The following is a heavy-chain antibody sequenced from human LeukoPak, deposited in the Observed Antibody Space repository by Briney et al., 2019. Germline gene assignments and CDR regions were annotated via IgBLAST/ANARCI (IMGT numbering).Heavy chain of an antibody. CDR2: ISGSGGST. D-gene: IGHD3-22*01. CDR3: AKSVPRVDYYDSSGYWSEGGISDY. Sequence: GGSLRLSCAASGFTFSSYAMSWVRQAPGKGLEWVSAISGSGGSTYYADSVKGRFTISRDNSKNTLYLQMNSLRAEDTAVYYCAKSVPRVDYYDSSGYWSEGGISDYWGQGTLVTVSS. V-gene: IGHV3-23*01. J-gene: IGHJ4*02. CDR1: GFTFSSYA.